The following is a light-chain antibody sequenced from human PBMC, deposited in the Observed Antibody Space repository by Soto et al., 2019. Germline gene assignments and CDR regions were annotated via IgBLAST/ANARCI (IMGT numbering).Light chain of an antibody. V-gene: IGKV1-5*01. J-gene: IGKJ4*01. CDR3: QQYKSYPLT. CDR2: DAS. CDR1: QSISSW. Sequence: DIQMTQSPSTLSASVGDRVTITCRASQSISSWLAWYQQKPGKAPKLLIYDASSLESGVPSRFSGSGSGTEFTLTISRLPPDDFATYYCQQYKSYPLTFGGGTKVEIK.